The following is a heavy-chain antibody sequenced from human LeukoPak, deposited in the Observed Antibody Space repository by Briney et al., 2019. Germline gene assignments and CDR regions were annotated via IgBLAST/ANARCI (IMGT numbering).Heavy chain of an antibody. CDR2: ISSSGSTI. V-gene: IGHV3-11*04. CDR1: GFTFSDYY. J-gene: IGHJ4*02. D-gene: IGHD1-7*01. Sequence: PGGSLRLSCAASGFTFSDYYMSWIRQAPGKGLEWVSYISSSGSTIYYADSVKGRFTISRDNAKNSLYLQMNSLRAEDTAMYYCAKVRVVFNWNYAYYFDYWGQGTLVTVSS. CDR3: AKVRVVFNWNYAYYFDY.